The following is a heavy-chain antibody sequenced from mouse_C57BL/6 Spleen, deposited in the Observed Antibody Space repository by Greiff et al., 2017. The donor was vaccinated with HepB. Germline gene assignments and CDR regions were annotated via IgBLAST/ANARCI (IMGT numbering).Heavy chain of an antibody. V-gene: IGHV1-22*01. Sequence: EVQLVESGPELVKPGASVKMSCKASGYTFTDYNMHWVKQSHGKSLEWIGYINPNNGGTSYNQKFKGKATLTVNKSSSTAYMELRSLTSEDSAVYYCARGVLGRGYAMDYWGQGTSVTVSS. D-gene: IGHD4-1*01. CDR3: ARGVLGRGYAMDY. CDR2: INPNNGGT. J-gene: IGHJ4*01. CDR1: GYTFTDYN.